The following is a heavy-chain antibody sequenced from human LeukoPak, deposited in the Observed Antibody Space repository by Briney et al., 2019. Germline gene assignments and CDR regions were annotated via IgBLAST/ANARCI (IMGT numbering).Heavy chain of an antibody. V-gene: IGHV3-23*01. CDR3: AKRGVVIRVILVGFHKETYYFDS. D-gene: IGHD3-22*01. CDR1: GITLSTYG. Sequence: SGGSLRLSCAVSGITLSTYGMSWVRQAPGKGLEWVAGISGSGGSTNYADSVRGRFTISRDNRKNTLYLQMNSLRVEDTAVYFCAKRGVVIRVILVGFHKETYYFDSWGQGALVTVSS. CDR2: ISGSGGST. J-gene: IGHJ4*02.